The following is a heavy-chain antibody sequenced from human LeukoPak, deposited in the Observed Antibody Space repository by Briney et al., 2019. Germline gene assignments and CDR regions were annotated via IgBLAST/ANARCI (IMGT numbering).Heavy chain of an antibody. CDR1: GYTFSTYY. Sequence: ASVKVSCKTSGYTFSTYYMHWVRQTPGQGLEWLGIIHPTDGSTSYTQKIQGRVTMTRDTATGTVYLELSSLRSEDTAVYWCARANGGGLDYWGQGTLITVSS. CDR2: IHPTDGST. J-gene: IGHJ4*02. D-gene: IGHD3-10*01. CDR3: ARANGGGLDY. V-gene: IGHV1-46*01.